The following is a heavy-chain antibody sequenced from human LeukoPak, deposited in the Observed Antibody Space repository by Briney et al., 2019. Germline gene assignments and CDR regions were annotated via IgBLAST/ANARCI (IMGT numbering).Heavy chain of an antibody. CDR3: ASRKLGNDY. Sequence: SETLSLTCTVSGGSMRSSNFYWGWIRQPPGKGLEWIGNINYSGSTYYNPSVKSRVTLSVDVSKNRFSLKLSSVTAADTAVYYCASRKLGNDYWGQGTLVTVSS. D-gene: IGHD7-27*01. V-gene: IGHV4-39*07. CDR2: INYSGST. J-gene: IGHJ4*02. CDR1: GGSMRSSNFY.